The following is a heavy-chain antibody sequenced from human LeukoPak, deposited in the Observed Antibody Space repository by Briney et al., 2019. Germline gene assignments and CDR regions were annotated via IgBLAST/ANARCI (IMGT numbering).Heavy chain of an antibody. CDR1: GGSISSGGYY. CDR3: AIDLYCSGGSCYSV. J-gene: IGHJ4*02. D-gene: IGHD2-15*01. CDR2: IYYSGST. V-gene: IGHV4-31*03. Sequence: TASETLSLTCTVSGGSISSGGYYWSWIRQHPGKGLEWIGYIYYSGSTYYNPSLKSRVTISVDTSKNQFSLKLSSVTAADTAVYYCAIDLYCSGGSCYSVWGQGTLVTVSS.